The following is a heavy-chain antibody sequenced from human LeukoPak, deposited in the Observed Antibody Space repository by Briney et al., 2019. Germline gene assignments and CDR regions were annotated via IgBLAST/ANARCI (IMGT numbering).Heavy chain of an antibody. CDR2: ISSSSSYI. V-gene: IGHV3-21*04. Sequence: GGSLRLSCAASGFTFSSYSMNWVRQAPGKGLEWVSSISSSSSYIYYADSVKGRFTISRDNAKKSLSLQMNSLRAEDTAVYYCATADPPLISAMVVWGQGTLATVSS. J-gene: IGHJ4*02. D-gene: IGHD5-18*01. CDR3: ATADPPLISAMVV. CDR1: GFTFSSYS.